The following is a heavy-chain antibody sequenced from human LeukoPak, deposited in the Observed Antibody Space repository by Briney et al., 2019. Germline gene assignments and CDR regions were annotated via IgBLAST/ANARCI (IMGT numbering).Heavy chain of an antibody. V-gene: IGHV4-59*12. CDR2: IYYSGST. D-gene: IGHD3-3*01. J-gene: IGHJ5*02. CDR3: ARRPRFLEWLLFGNWFDP. CDR1: GGSISSYY. Sequence: SETLSLTCTVSGGSISSYYWSWIRQPPGKGLEWIGYIYYSGSTNYNPSLKSRVTISVDTSKNQFSLKLSSVTAADTAVYYCARRPRFLEWLLFGNWFDPWGQGTLVTVSS.